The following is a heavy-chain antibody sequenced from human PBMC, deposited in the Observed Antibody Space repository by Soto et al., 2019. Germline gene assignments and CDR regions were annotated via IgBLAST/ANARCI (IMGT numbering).Heavy chain of an antibody. J-gene: IGHJ5*02. CDR1: GGSISSGGYY. Sequence: TLSLTCTVXGGSISSGGYYWSWIRQHPGKGLEWIGYIYYSGSTYYNPSLKSRVTISVDTSKNQFSLKLSSVTAADTAVYYCARDRTTYYYDSSGINWFDPWGQGTLVTVS. V-gene: IGHV4-31*03. CDR3: ARDRTTYYYDSSGINWFDP. D-gene: IGHD3-22*01. CDR2: IYYSGST.